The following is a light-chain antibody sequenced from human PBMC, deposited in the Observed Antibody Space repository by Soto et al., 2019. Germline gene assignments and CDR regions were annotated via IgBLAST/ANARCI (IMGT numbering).Light chain of an antibody. CDR1: QSISSW. Sequence: DIQMTQSPSTLSASVGDRVTITCRASQSISSWLAWYQQKPGKAPKLLIYKASTSESGVPSRFSGSGSGAEFTLTISSLQPEDFATYYCQQYDSYSWTFGQGTKVEIK. V-gene: IGKV1-5*03. CDR2: KAS. CDR3: QQYDSYSWT. J-gene: IGKJ1*01.